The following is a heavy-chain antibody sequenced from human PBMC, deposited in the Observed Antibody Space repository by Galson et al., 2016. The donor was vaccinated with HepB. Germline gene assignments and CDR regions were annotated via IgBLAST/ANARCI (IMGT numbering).Heavy chain of an antibody. Sequence: SLRLSCAASGFTFDDFAMHWVRRAPGKGLEWVAGISSKSGYIDYGHSVKGQFTISRDNAKGSLYLQMNSLRAEDTALYHCVKDAWVTVTDWYFDVWGRGTLVTVSS. J-gene: IGHJ2*01. V-gene: IGHV3-9*01. CDR2: ISSKSGYI. CDR3: VKDAWVTVTDWYFDV. CDR1: GFTFDDFA. D-gene: IGHD4-17*01.